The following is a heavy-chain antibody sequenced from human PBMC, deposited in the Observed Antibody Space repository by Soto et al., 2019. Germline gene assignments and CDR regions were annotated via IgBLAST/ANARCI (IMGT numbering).Heavy chain of an antibody. Sequence: EVQLLESGGGLVQPGGSLRLSCAASGFTFSSYAMSWVRQAPGKGLEWVSAISCSGGGTYYADSVKGRFTISRDNSKNTLYLQMNSLRAEDTAVYYCATYYGDYGRYYYSYGMDVWGQGTTVTVSS. V-gene: IGHV3-23*01. CDR1: GFTFSSYA. CDR3: ATYYGDYGRYYYSYGMDV. CDR2: ISCSGGGT. D-gene: IGHD4-17*01. J-gene: IGHJ6*02.